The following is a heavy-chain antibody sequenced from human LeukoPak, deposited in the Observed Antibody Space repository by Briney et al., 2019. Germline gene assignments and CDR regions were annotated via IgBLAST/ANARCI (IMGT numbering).Heavy chain of an antibody. D-gene: IGHD2-2*03. V-gene: IGHV4-34*01. J-gene: IGHJ5*02. CDR3: ARLDIVVVPAAILGWFDP. CDR1: GGSFSGYY. CDR2: INHSGST. Sequence: PSETLSRTCAVYGGSFSGYYWSWIRQPPGKGLEWIGDINHSGSTNYNPSLKSRVTISVDTSKNQFSLKLSSVTAADTAVYYCARLDIVVVPAAILGWFDPWGQGTLVTVSS.